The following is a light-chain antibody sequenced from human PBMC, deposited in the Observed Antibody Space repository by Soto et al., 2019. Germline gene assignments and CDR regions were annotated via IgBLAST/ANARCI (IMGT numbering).Light chain of an antibody. Sequence: EIELTRSPATLSLSPGERATLSCRASQSVGGRLGWYQQKPGRAPRLLIYDASIRATGIPARFSGSGSGTDFILTISSLEPEDFAVYYCQQRASWPLTFGGGTRVEIK. CDR2: DAS. V-gene: IGKV3-11*01. J-gene: IGKJ4*01. CDR1: QSVGGR. CDR3: QQRASWPLT.